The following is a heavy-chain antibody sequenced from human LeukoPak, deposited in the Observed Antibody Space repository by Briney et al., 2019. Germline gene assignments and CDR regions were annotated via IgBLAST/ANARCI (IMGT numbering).Heavy chain of an antibody. CDR3: ARDQGDSSSAGLDY. D-gene: IGHD6-6*01. V-gene: IGHV3-23*01. CDR1: GFTFSSYA. Sequence: GSLRLSCAASGFTFSSYAMSWVRQAPGKGLEWVSGISTSGDNTYYADSVKGRFTISRDNSKNTLYLQMNSLRAEDTAVYYCARDQGDSSSAGLDYWGQGTLVTVSS. CDR2: ISTSGDNT. J-gene: IGHJ4*02.